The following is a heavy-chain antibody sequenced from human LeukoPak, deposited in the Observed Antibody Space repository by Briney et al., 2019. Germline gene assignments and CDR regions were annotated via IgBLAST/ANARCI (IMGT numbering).Heavy chain of an antibody. Sequence: SETLSLTCAVYGGSFSGYYWSWIRQPPGKGLEWIGEINHSGSTNYNPSLKSRVTISVDTSKNQFSLKLSSVTAADTAVYYCARHPGTGPLSFFDYWGQGTLVTVSS. J-gene: IGHJ4*02. CDR1: GGSFSGYY. V-gene: IGHV4-34*01. CDR3: ARHPGTGPLSFFDY. D-gene: IGHD2-8*02. CDR2: INHSGST.